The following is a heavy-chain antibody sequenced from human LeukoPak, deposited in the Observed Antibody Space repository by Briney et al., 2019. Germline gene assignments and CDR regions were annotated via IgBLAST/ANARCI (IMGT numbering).Heavy chain of an antibody. CDR3: ARGFLDFDF. V-gene: IGHV3-33*01. J-gene: IGHJ4*01. D-gene: IGHD3-3*01. Sequence: QAGGSLSLSCVASGFTFSRFNMHWVRQAPGKGLEWVALIWYDGTDTYYADAVKGRFTISRDDSKNTVYLQMNSLRAEDTAFYYCARGFLDFDFWGHGTLVTVSS. CDR1: GFTFSRFN. CDR2: IWYDGTDT.